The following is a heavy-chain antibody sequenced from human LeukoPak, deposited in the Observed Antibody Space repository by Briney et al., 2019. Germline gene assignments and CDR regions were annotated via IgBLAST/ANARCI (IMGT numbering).Heavy chain of an antibody. CDR3: ARGISDDSSGSLWEDAFDI. D-gene: IGHD3-22*01. CDR1: GGSISSGSYY. CDR2: IYTSGST. V-gene: IGHV4-61*02. Sequence: SETLSLTCTVSGGSISSGSYYWSWIRQPAGKGLEWIGRIYTSGSTNYNPSLKSRVTISVDTSKNQFSLKLSSVTAADTAVYYCARGISDDSSGSLWEDAFDIWGQGTMVTVSS. J-gene: IGHJ3*02.